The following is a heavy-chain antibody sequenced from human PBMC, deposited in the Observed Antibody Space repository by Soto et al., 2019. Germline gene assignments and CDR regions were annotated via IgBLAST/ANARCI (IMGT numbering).Heavy chain of an antibody. J-gene: IGHJ4*01. CDR3: ARARGGGGITYNYYFDY. D-gene: IGHD3-16*01. CDR2: LYIGGST. V-gene: IGHV3-53*01. Sequence: HGCSMGLSCASCGLTVRNNYMTWVRQDPGKGLEWASVLYIGGSTYYADSVKGRFTISRDNSKNTLYLQMHSLSAEDTAMYYCARARGGGGITYNYYFDYWGHGTQVTVSS. CDR1: GLTVRNNY.